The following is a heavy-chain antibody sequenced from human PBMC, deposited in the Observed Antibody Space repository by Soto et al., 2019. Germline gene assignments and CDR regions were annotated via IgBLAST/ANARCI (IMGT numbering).Heavy chain of an antibody. Sequence: GGSLRLSCAASGFSFSTYSMNWVRQAPGKGLEWLSYITSSSGTIYYADSVKGRFTISRDNAKDSLYLQMNSLRAEDTAVYYFARRIYCSGGTCYNAFDMWGKGTMVTVSS. CDR1: GFSFSTYS. D-gene: IGHD2-15*01. CDR3: ARRIYCSGGTCYNAFDM. J-gene: IGHJ3*02. CDR2: ITSSSGTI. V-gene: IGHV3-48*01.